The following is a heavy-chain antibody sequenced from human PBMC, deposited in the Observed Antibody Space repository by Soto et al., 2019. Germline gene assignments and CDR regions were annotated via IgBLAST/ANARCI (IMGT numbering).Heavy chain of an antibody. J-gene: IGHJ4*02. CDR2: FYYSGRT. D-gene: IGHD6-13*01. CDR3: ARDGAAGTDY. V-gene: IGHV4-59*01. CDR1: GGSISSYY. Sequence: QVQLQESGPGLVKPSEPPSLTCTASGGSISSYYWSWIRQPPGKGLEWIGYFYYSGRTHYNPPLKSRVTMSVDTAKDQFSLKLSSVTAADTAVYYCARDGAAGTDYWGQGTLVTVSS.